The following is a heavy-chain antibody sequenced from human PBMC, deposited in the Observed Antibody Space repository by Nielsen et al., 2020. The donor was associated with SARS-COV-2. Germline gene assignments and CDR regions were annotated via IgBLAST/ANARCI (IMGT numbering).Heavy chain of an antibody. J-gene: IGHJ3*02. CDR1: GFTFDDYA. V-gene: IGHV3-9*01. CDR3: AKDSSPIFGVVIINSGDDAFDI. CDR2: ISWNSGSI. Sequence: SLKISCAASGFTFDDYAMHWVRQAPGKGLEWVSGISWNSGSIGYADSVKGRFTISRDNAKNSLYLQMNSLRAEDTALYYCAKDSSPIFGVVIINSGDDAFDIWGQGTMVTVSS. D-gene: IGHD3-3*01.